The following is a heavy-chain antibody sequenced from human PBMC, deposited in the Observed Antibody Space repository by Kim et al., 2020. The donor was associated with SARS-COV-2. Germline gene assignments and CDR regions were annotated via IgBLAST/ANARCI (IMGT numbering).Heavy chain of an antibody. V-gene: IGHV4-30-4*01. D-gene: IGHD3-3*01. Sequence: SETLSLTCTVSGGSISSGDYYWSLIRQPPGKGLEWIGYIYYSGSTYYNPSLKSRVTISVDTSKNQFSLKLSSVTAADTAVYYCARVRFSITIFGVVTRLFDYWGQGTLVTVSS. CDR2: IYYSGST. CDR1: GGSISSGDYY. CDR3: ARVRFSITIFGVVTRLFDY. J-gene: IGHJ4*02.